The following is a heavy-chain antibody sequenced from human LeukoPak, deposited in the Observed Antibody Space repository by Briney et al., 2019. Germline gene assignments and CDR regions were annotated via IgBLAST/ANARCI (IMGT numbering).Heavy chain of an antibody. CDR1: GFTFSSYG. D-gene: IGHD3-22*01. Sequence: GGSLRLSCAASGFTFSSYGMHWVRLAPGKGLEWVAVISYDGSNKYYAGSVKGRFTISRDNTKNTLYLQMNSLRAEDTAVYYCAKIRGLDSGEIVRNYYDSSGYWNHFDYWGQGTLVTVSS. CDR3: AKIRGLDSGEIVRNYYDSSGYWNHFDY. V-gene: IGHV3-30*18. J-gene: IGHJ4*02. CDR2: ISYDGSNK.